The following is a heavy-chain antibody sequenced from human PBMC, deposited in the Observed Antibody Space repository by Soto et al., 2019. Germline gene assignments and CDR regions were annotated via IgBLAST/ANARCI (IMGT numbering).Heavy chain of an antibody. CDR2: IWYDGSNK. V-gene: IGHV3-33*01. Sequence: GGSLRLSCAASGFTFSSYGMHWVRQAPGKGLEWVAVIWYDGSNKYYADSVKGRFTISRDNSKNTLYLQMNSLRAEDTAVYYCAREGSSSWYFHFDYWGQGTLVTVSS. CDR1: GFTFSSYG. J-gene: IGHJ4*02. CDR3: AREGSSSWYFHFDY. D-gene: IGHD6-13*01.